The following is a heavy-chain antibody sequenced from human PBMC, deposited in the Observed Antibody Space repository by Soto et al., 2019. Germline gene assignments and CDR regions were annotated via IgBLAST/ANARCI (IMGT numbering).Heavy chain of an antibody. CDR3: ARRGSGHTFDY. J-gene: IGHJ4*02. Sequence: LQLQESGPGLVKPSETLSLPCAVSGASISRGGFPWGWLRPPPGQGLEWIGSLYSGSTYYNPSLKSRVTISADTSKSECSLRLTSVTAADTAVYYCARRGSGHTFDYWGQGTLVTVSS. D-gene: IGHD3-10*01. CDR1: GASISRGGFP. V-gene: IGHV4-39*01. CDR2: LYSGST.